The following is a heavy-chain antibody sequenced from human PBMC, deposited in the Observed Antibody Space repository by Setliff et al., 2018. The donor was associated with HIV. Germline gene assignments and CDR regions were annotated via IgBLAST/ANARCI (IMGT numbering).Heavy chain of an antibody. V-gene: IGHV7-4-1*01. CDR1: GYTFTSFV. J-gene: IGHJ5*02. Sequence: ASVKVSCKASGYTFTSFVMNWVRQAPGQGLEWMGWINTNTGNPTYAQGFTGRFVFSLDTSVSTAYLQIGSLKAEDTAVYYCARVGGFGEFIENWFDPWGQGTLVTVSS. CDR2: INTNTGNP. D-gene: IGHD3-10*01. CDR3: ARVGGFGEFIENWFDP.